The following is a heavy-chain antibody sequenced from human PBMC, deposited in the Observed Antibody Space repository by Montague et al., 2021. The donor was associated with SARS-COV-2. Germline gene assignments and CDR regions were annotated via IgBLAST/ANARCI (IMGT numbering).Heavy chain of an antibody. CDR2: IYYSGST. J-gene: IGHJ6*02. CDR1: GGSTSSSSYY. D-gene: IGHD6-13*01. CDR3: ARVGRQQLVRLSGMDV. Sequence: SETLSLTCTVSGGSTSSSSYYWGWIRQPPGKGLEWIGSIYYSGSTYYNPSLKSRVTISVDTSMNQFSLKLSSVTAADTAVYYCARVGRQQLVRLSGMDVWGQGTTVTVSS. V-gene: IGHV4-39*07.